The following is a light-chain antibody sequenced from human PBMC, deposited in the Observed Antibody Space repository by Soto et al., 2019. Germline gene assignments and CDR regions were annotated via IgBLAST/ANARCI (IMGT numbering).Light chain of an antibody. CDR1: QGVSDD. CDR3: LQESTYPLT. V-gene: IGKV1-6*01. CDR2: SAS. J-gene: IGKJ4*01. Sequence: IQLTQSPSSLSASVGDGATITCRASQGVSDDVGWYQQKPGKAPTLLIYSASTLQSGVLTRFRGSRSGTDFTLTISSLEPEDFATYYCLQESTYPLTFGGGTKVEIK.